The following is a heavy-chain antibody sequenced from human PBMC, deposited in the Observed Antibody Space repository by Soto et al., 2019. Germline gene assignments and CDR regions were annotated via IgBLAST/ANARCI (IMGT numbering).Heavy chain of an antibody. Sequence: GASVKVSCKAFGFIFNNYAISWVRQAPGQGLEWMGWISANSGNTNYAQKLQGRVTMTTDTSTSTAYMELRSLRSDDTAVYYCVRAHALGFSNWFDPWGRGTLVTVSA. CDR2: ISANSGNT. V-gene: IGHV1-18*04. CDR3: VRAHALGFSNWFDP. J-gene: IGHJ5*02. D-gene: IGHD3-10*01. CDR1: GFIFNNYA.